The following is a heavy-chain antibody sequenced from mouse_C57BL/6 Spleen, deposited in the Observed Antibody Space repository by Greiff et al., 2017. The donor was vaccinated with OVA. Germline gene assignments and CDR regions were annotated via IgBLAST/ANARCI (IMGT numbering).Heavy chain of an antibody. V-gene: IGHV1-62-2*01. CDR3: ARHEEETFYDYDAAAWFAY. J-gene: IGHJ3*01. D-gene: IGHD2-4*01. CDR2: FYPGSGSI. Sequence: VKLQESGAELVKPGASVKLSCKASGYTFTEYTIHWVKQRSGQGLEWIGWFYPGSGSIKYNEKFKDKATLTADKSSSTVYMELSRLTSEDSAVYFCARHEEETFYDYDAAAWFAYWGQGTLVTVSA. CDR1: GYTFTEYT.